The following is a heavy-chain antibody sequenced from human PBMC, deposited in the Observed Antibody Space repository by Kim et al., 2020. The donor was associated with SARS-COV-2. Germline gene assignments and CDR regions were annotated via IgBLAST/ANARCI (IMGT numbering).Heavy chain of an antibody. CDR1: GGSISSQY. Sequence: SETLSLTCTVSGGSISSQYWSWIRQPPGKGLEWIGYIYYSGSTNYNPSLESRVTISVDTSKSQFSLKLSSVTTADTAVYYCARVGSGWSGYFDYWGQGIL. CDR3: ARVGSGWSGYFDY. J-gene: IGHJ4*02. D-gene: IGHD6-19*01. V-gene: IGHV4-59*11. CDR2: IYYSGST.